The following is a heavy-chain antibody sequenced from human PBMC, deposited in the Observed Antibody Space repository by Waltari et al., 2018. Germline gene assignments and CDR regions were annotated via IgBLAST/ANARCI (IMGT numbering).Heavy chain of an antibody. CDR2: ISSRGSTI. J-gene: IGHJ5*02. Sequence: QVQLVESVGCLVKPGGSLRLSCAAHAFTFSYYYMSWIRQAPGKGLEGVSYISSRGSTIYYADSVKGRFTISRDNAKNALYLQMNSLRAEDTAVYYCARAHNWFDPWGQGTLVTVAS. CDR1: AFTFSYYY. CDR3: ARAHNWFDP. V-gene: IGHV3-11*01.